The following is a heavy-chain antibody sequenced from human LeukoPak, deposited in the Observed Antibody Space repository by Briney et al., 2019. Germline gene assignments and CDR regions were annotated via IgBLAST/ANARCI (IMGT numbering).Heavy chain of an antibody. V-gene: IGHV4-59*08. J-gene: IGHJ4*02. Sequence: PSETLSLTCTVSGGSISSYYWSWIRQPPGKGLEWIGYIYYSGSTNYNPSLKSRVTISVDTSKNQFSLKLSSVTAADTAVYYCARHGRGYFDYWRQGTLVTVSS. CDR3: ARHGRGYFDY. CDR2: IYYSGST. CDR1: GGSISSYY. D-gene: IGHD3-10*01.